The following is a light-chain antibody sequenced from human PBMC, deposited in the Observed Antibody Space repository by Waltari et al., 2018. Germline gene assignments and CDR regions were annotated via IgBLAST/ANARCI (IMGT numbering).Light chain of an antibody. CDR2: GQN. J-gene: IGLJ2*01. CDR1: SLRRYS. V-gene: IGLV3-19*01. Sequence: SSDLTQDPAVSVALGQTVRITCQGDSLRRYSASWYQQRPGQAPILVLYGQNDRPSGIPDRFSGSTSGNTASLTITGAQAEDEADYYCHSRDASGVAGSFGGGTKLTVL. CDR3: HSRDASGVAGS.